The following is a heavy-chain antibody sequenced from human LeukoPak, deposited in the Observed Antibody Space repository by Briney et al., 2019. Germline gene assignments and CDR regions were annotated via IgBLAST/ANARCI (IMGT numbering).Heavy chain of an antibody. CDR2: ITPIFGTA. V-gene: IGHV1-69*05. Sequence: GSSVKVSCKASGGTFSSYAISWVRQAPGQGLEWMGGITPIFGTANYAQKFQGRVTITTDESTSTAYMELSSLRSEDTAVYYCARARLYYYDSSGYHPLGAFDIWGQGTMVTVSS. J-gene: IGHJ3*02. CDR1: GGTFSSYA. D-gene: IGHD3-22*01. CDR3: ARARLYYYDSSGYHPLGAFDI.